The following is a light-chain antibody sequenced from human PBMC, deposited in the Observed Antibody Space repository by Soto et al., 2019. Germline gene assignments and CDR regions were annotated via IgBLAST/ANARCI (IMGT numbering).Light chain of an antibody. J-gene: IGKJ4*01. CDR3: RQRSNWPPLT. CDR1: QSVGNY. V-gene: IGKV3-11*01. Sequence: EIVLTQSPATLSLSPGERATLSCRASQSVGNYLAWYQQKPGQAPRLLIYDASNRATGTPARFSGSGSGTDFTLTISSLEPEDFAVYYCRQRSNWPPLTFGGGTKVEIE. CDR2: DAS.